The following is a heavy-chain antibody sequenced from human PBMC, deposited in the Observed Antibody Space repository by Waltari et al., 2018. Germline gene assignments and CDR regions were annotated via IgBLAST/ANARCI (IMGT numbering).Heavy chain of an antibody. CDR1: GGSIDSSSYY. D-gene: IGHD3-10*01. V-gene: IGHV4-39*01. J-gene: IGHJ6*02. CDR2: IYHTGTT. CDR3: ARLSSTSTGNYYYGLDV. Sequence: QLQLQESGPGLVKPSETLSLTCTVSGGSIDSSSYYWGWIRQSPGKGLAWIGTIYHTGTTYDKPSLKRRVTLSIDTSKNQFSLKLSSVIATDTAVYYCARLSSTSTGNYYYGLDVWGQGTTVTVSS.